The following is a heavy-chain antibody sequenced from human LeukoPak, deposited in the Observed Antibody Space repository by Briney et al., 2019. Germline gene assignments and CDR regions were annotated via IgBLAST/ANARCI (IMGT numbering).Heavy chain of an antibody. CDR2: ISSSSSYI. J-gene: IGHJ4*02. V-gene: IGHV3-21*01. Sequence: GGSLRLSCAASGFTFSSYSMNWVRQAPGKGLEWVSSISSSSSYIYYADSVKGRFTISRDNAKNSLYLQMNSLRAEDTAVYYCARDLRLGSWYYFDYWGQGTLVTVSS. CDR3: ARDLRLGSWYYFDY. D-gene: IGHD1-26*01. CDR1: GFTFSSYS.